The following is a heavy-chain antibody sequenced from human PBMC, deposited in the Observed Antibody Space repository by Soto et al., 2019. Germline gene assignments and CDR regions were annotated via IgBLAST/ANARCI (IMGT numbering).Heavy chain of an antibody. J-gene: IGHJ4*02. V-gene: IGHV4-59*08. CDR1: GASVSSHH. Sequence: QVQLQESGPGVVKPSETLSLTCTVSGASVSSHHWTWIRQPPGKGLEWIGDYSDSASYSPSLKSRVPISAATSKNQFSLHLSSVTAADTAVYYCAAYRRGEGGRGYWGQGTLVTVSS. CDR2: DYSDSA. D-gene: IGHD6-19*01. CDR3: AAYRRGEGGRGY.